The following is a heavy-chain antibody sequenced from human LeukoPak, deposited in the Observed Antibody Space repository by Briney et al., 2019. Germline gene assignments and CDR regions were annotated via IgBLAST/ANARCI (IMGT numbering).Heavy chain of an antibody. CDR2: INHSGST. CDR1: GGSFSSYY. Sequence: KPSETLSLTCAVYGGSFSSYYWSWIRQPPGKGLGWIGEINHSGSTNYFPSLKSRVAISIDTSKNQFSLKLTSVTAADTAVYYCARAGFALAPHRGTPFDYWGQGTLVTVSS. CDR3: ARAGFALAPHRGTPFDY. D-gene: IGHD6-6*01. V-gene: IGHV4-34*01. J-gene: IGHJ4*02.